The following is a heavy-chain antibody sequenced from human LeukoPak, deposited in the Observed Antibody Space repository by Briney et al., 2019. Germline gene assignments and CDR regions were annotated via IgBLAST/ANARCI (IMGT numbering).Heavy chain of an antibody. CDR3: ARARNPQLDY. V-gene: IGHV3-7*01. J-gene: IGHJ4*02. CDR2: IKQDGSEK. Sequence: PGGSLRLSCAASGFTVSSYWMSWVRQAPGKGLEWVANIKQDGSEKYYVDSVKGRFTISRDNAKNSLYLQMNSLRAEDTAVYYCARARNPQLDYWGQGTLVTVSS. CDR1: GFTVSSYW.